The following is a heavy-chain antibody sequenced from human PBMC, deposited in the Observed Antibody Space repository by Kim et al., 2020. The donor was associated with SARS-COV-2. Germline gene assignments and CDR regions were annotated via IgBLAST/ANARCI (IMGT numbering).Heavy chain of an antibody. CDR2: IIPIFGTA. D-gene: IGHD5-18*01. CDR1: GGTFSSYA. CDR3: AGGDTAMVLNLDY. V-gene: IGHV1-69*13. Sequence: SVKVSCKASGGTFSSYAISWVRQAPGQGLEWMGGIIPIFGTANYAQKFQGRVTITADESTSTAYMELSSLRSEDTAVYYCAGGDTAMVLNLDYWGQGTLVTVSS. J-gene: IGHJ4*02.